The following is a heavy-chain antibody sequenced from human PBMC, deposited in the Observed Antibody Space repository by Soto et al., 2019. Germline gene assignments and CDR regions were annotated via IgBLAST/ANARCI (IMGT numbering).Heavy chain of an antibody. Sequence: GGSLRLSCAASGFTFSSYGMHWVRQAPGKGLEWVAVISYDGSNKYYADSVKGRFTISRDNSKNTLYLQMNSLRAEDTAVYYCAKDRGAGTTRPYFDYWGQGTLVTVSS. CDR2: ISYDGSNK. J-gene: IGHJ4*02. V-gene: IGHV3-30*18. CDR1: GFTFSSYG. D-gene: IGHD1-1*01. CDR3: AKDRGAGTTRPYFDY.